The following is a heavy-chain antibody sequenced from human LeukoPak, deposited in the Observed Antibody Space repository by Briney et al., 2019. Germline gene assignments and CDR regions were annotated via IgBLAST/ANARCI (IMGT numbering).Heavy chain of an antibody. V-gene: IGHV3-23*01. CDR3: AKDVGGGSGSYMFDY. D-gene: IGHD3-10*01. J-gene: IGHJ4*02. Sequence: QPRGSLRLSCATSGFTVSSYAISWVRQAPGKGLEWVTSISGSGGSTYYADSVKGRFTISRDNSKNTLYLQMNSLRAEDTAVYYCAKDVGGGSGSYMFDYWGQGTLVTVSS. CDR1: GFTVSSYA. CDR2: ISGSGGST.